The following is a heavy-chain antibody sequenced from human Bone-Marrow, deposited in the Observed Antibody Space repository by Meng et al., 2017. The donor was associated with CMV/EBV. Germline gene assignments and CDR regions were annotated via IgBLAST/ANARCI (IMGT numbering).Heavy chain of an antibody. CDR3: ARELGYCSSTSCLLYFDY. Sequence: FTFSSDAMHWVRQAPGKGLEWVAVISYDGSNKYYADSVKGRFTISRDNSKNTLYLQMNSLRAEDTAVYYCARELGYCSSTSCLLYFDYWGQGTLVTVSS. D-gene: IGHD2-2*01. CDR2: ISYDGSNK. V-gene: IGHV3-30*04. J-gene: IGHJ4*02. CDR1: FTFSSDA.